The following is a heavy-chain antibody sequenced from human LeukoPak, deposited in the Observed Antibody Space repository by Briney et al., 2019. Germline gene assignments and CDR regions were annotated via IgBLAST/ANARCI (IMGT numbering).Heavy chain of an antibody. CDR2: INPNSGGT. J-gene: IGHJ6*02. D-gene: IGHD5-18*01. Sequence: ASVKVSCKASGYTFTSYGISWVRQAPGQGLEWMGWINPNSGGTNYAQKFQGRVTMTRDTSISTAYMELSRLRSDDTAVYYCARDLDTAMVRYYYYYGMDVWGQGTTVTVSS. CDR1: GYTFTSYG. CDR3: ARDLDTAMVRYYYYYGMDV. V-gene: IGHV1-2*02.